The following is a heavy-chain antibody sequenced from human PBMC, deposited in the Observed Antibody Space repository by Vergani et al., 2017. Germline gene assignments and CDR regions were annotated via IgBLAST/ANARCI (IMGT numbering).Heavy chain of an antibody. V-gene: IGHV1-8*01. CDR3: AREPPRHSGRNKKRRATQAMDNY. D-gene: IGHD1-26*01. Sequence: QVQLVQSGAEVKKPGASVKVSCKASGYTFTSYDINWVRQATGQGLEWMGWMNPNSGNTGYAQKFQGRVTMTRNTSINTAYMELSSLTSDDTAVYYCAREPPRHSGRNKKRRATQAMDNYWGQGTLVTVSS. CDR2: MNPNSGNT. CDR1: GYTFTSYD. J-gene: IGHJ4*02.